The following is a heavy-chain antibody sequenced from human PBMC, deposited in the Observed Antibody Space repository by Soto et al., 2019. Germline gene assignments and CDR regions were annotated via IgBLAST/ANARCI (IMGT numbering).Heavy chain of an antibody. D-gene: IGHD6-13*01. CDR3: AKDVGQQLVLNYGMDV. CDR2: VSYDGNHK. J-gene: IGHJ6*02. CDR1: GFTFRSFG. V-gene: IGHV3-30*18. Sequence: QVQLVESGGGVIQPGTSLSLSCGSSGFTFRSFGMYWVRQAPGTGLEWVAVVSYDGNHKYYADSVKGRFTVSRDNAKNMLYLQMNSLRGEDTAVYYCAKDVGQQLVLNYGMDVWGQGTTVTVSS.